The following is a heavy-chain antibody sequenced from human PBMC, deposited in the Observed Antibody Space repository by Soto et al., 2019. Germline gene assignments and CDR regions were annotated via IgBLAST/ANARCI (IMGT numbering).Heavy chain of an antibody. D-gene: IGHD2-2*01. Sequence: EVQLVESGGGLVKPGGSLRLSCAASGFTFSSYSMNWVRQAPGKGLEWVSSISSSSSYIYYADSVKGRFTISRDNAKNSLYLQMNSLRAEDTAVYYCAREEDIVVVPAPRRVSYYYGMDVWGQGTTVTVSS. J-gene: IGHJ6*02. CDR2: ISSSSSYI. V-gene: IGHV3-21*01. CDR1: GFTFSSYS. CDR3: AREEDIVVVPAPRRVSYYYGMDV.